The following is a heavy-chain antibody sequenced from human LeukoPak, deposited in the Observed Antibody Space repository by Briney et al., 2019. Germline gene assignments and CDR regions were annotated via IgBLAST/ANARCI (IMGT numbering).Heavy chain of an antibody. CDR1: GGTFSNYG. Sequence: ASVKVSCKASGGTFSNYGVSWVRQAPGQGLEWMGRIIPILGIANYAQKFQGRVTITADKSTSTAYMELSSLRAEDAAVYYCARAGYCSSTSCYKPSRLSISWGQGTLVTVSS. CDR2: IIPILGIA. V-gene: IGHV1-69*04. D-gene: IGHD2-2*02. CDR3: ARAGYCSSTSCYKPSRLSIS. J-gene: IGHJ5*02.